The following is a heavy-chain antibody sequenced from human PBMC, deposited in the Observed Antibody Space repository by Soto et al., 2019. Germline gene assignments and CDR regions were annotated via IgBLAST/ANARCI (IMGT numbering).Heavy chain of an antibody. V-gene: IGHV4-4*02. J-gene: IGHJ6*02. CDR1: GGSISSSNW. D-gene: IGHD2-2*01. CDR3: ARVVGGYYYGMDV. CDR2: IYHSAST. Sequence: QVQLQESGPGLVKPSGTLSLTCAVSGGSISSSNWWSWVRQPPGKGLEWIGEIYHSASTNYNPSLKSRVNISVDKSKNQFSLKLRSVTAADTAVYYCARVVGGYYYGMDVWGQGTTVTVSS.